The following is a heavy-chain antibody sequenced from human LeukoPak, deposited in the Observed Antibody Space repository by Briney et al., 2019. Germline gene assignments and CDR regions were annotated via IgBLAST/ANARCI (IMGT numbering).Heavy chain of an antibody. Sequence: SETLSLTCTVSGGSISSSSYYWGWIRQPPGKGLEWIGSIYYSGSTYYNPSLKSRVTISVDTSKNQFSLKLSSVTAADTAVYYCARCRLTGYMNWFDPWGQGTLVTVSS. CDR2: IYYSGST. J-gene: IGHJ5*02. V-gene: IGHV4-39*07. D-gene: IGHD3-9*01. CDR1: GGSISSSSYY. CDR3: ARCRLTGYMNWFDP.